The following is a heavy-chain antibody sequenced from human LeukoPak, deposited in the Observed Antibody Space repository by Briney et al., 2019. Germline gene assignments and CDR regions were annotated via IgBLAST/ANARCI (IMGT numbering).Heavy chain of an antibody. CDR1: GYTFTGYH. Sequence: ASVKDSCKASGYTFTGYHIHWVRQAPGQGLEWMGRINPYSGDTNFAQKFQGRVTMTRDTSITTAYMDLSSLTPDDTAVYFCARDQGSLTRSWYTGYWGQGTQVTVSS. V-gene: IGHV1-2*06. J-gene: IGHJ4*02. D-gene: IGHD6-13*01. CDR2: INPYSGDT. CDR3: ARDQGSLTRSWYTGY.